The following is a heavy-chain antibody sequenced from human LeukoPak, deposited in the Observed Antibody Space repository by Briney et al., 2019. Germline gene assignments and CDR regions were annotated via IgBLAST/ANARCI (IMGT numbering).Heavy chain of an antibody. D-gene: IGHD4-11*01. Sequence: PSETLSLTCAVSGGSISSSYLCWIRQPPGKGLEWIGYIYYSGNTNYNPSLKSRVTISIDTSKNQFSLKLNSVTAADTAVYYCARGLTTFDYWGQGTLVTVSS. J-gene: IGHJ4*02. CDR2: IYYSGNT. V-gene: IGHV4-59*01. CDR3: ARGLTTFDY. CDR1: GGSISSSY.